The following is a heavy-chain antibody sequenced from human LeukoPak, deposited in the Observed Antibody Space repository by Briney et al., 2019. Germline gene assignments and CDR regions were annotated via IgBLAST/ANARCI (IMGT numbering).Heavy chain of an antibody. CDR1: GGTFSSYA. CDR3: ARGTPGIAAAGSHFQH. V-gene: IGHV1-69*05. Sequence: HWASVKVSCKASGGTFSSYAISWVRQAPGQGLEWMGGIIPIFGTANYAQRFQGRVTITTDESTSTAYMELSSLRSEDTAVYYCARGTPGIAAAGSHFQHWGQGTLVTVSS. J-gene: IGHJ1*01. CDR2: IIPIFGTA. D-gene: IGHD6-13*01.